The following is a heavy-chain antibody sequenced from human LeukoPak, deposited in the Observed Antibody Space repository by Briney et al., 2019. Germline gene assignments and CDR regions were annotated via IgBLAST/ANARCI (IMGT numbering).Heavy chain of an antibody. CDR1: GFTFSNYE. Sequence: GGSLRLSCSASGFTFSNYEMHWVRQAPGKGLEWVSYISRSGSTIYYADSVKGRFTFSRDNAKNSLFLQMNSLRAEDTAVYYCARADSSGYYHPINWGQGTLVTVSS. D-gene: IGHD3-22*01. CDR2: ISRSGSTI. V-gene: IGHV3-48*03. J-gene: IGHJ4*02. CDR3: ARADSSGYYHPIN.